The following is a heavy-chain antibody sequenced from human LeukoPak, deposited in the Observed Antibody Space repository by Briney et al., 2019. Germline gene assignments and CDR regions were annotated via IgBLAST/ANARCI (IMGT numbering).Heavy chain of an antibody. V-gene: IGHV1-69*13. CDR2: IIPIFGTA. Sequence: ASVKVSCKASGGAFSSYAISWVRQAPGQGLEWMGGIIPIFGTANYAQKFQGRVTITADESTSTAYMELSSLRSEDTAVYYCARDFGQGLLHDYYYGMDVWGQGTTVTVSS. D-gene: IGHD3-22*01. J-gene: IGHJ6*02. CDR1: GGAFSSYA. CDR3: ARDFGQGLLHDYYYGMDV.